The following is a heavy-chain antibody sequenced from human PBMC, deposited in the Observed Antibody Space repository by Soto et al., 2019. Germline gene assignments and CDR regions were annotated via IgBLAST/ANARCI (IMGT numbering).Heavy chain of an antibody. CDR3: AKMLGYCSGGSCSDFDL. CDR1: GFTFSSYG. CDR2: ISYDGSNK. D-gene: IGHD2-15*01. Sequence: QVQLVESGGGVVQPGRSLRLSCAASGFTFSSYGMHWVRQAPGKGLEWVAVISYDGSNKYYADSVKGRFTISRDNSKNTLYLQMNSLRAEDTAVYYCAKMLGYCSGGSCSDFDLWGRGTLVTVSS. J-gene: IGHJ2*01. V-gene: IGHV3-30*18.